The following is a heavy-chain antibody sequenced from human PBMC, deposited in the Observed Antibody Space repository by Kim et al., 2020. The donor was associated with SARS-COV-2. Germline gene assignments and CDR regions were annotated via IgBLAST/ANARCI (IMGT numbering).Heavy chain of an antibody. Sequence: GGSLRLSCAASGFKFNNYVMHWVRQAPGKGLEWVAVISLDGNKKYYADSVKGRFNISRDNPKNTMHLQMNSLRPEDTALYYCARAQYCGADCFLPYFHHWGQGTLVTGSS. J-gene: IGHJ4*01. CDR2: ISLDGNKK. CDR3: ARAQYCGADCFLPYFHH. D-gene: IGHD2-21*02. V-gene: IGHV3-30*03. CDR1: GFKFNNYV.